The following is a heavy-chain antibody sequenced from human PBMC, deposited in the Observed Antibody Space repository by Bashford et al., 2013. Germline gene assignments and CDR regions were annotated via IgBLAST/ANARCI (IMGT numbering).Heavy chain of an antibody. Sequence: WIRQPPGRDWSGLVISITSGSINYNPSLKSRVTISVDTSKNQISLKLRSVTAADTAVYYCAREKTDFWSGYHPHHFDDWGQGTLVTVSS. V-gene: IGHV4-59*01. CDR3: AREKTDFWSGYHPHHFDD. CDR2: SITSGSI. D-gene: IGHD3-3*01. J-gene: IGHJ4*02.